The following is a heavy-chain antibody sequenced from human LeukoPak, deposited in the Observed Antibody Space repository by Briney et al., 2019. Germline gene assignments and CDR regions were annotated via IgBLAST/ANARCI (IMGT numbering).Heavy chain of an antibody. J-gene: IGHJ4*02. V-gene: IGHV3-48*03. CDR2: ISSSSGI. CDR3: ARGFSY. Sequence: GGCLRLSCIASGFAFSSYEMSWVRQAPGKGLEWVSYISSSSGIFYADSVRGRFTISRDNAKNSLYLQMNSLRAEDTAVYYCARGFSYWGQGTLVTVSS. CDR1: GFAFSSYE.